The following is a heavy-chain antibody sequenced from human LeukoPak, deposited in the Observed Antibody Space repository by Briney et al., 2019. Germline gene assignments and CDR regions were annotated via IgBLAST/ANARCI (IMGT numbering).Heavy chain of an antibody. V-gene: IGHV4-34*01. Sequence: PSETLSLTCAVYGGSFSVYYWSWIRQPPGKGLEWIGEINHSGSTSHNPSLKSRVTISVDTSKNQFSLKLSSVTAADTAVYYCAGGGIQLWSVDYWGQGTLVTVSS. CDR1: GGSFSVYY. CDR3: AGGGIQLWSVDY. J-gene: IGHJ4*02. CDR2: INHSGST. D-gene: IGHD5-18*01.